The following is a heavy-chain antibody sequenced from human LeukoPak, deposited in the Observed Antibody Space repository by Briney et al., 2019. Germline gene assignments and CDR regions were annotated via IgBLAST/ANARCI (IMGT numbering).Heavy chain of an antibody. Sequence: ASVKVSCKASGYTFTIYAMNWVRQAPGQGLEWMGWINTNTGNPTYAQGFTGRFVFSLDTSVSTAYLQISSLKAEDTAVYYCARDLRPYYDILTGSPTWFDPWGQGTLVTVSS. J-gene: IGHJ5*02. CDR1: GYTFTIYA. CDR3: ARDLRPYYDILTGSPTWFDP. V-gene: IGHV7-4-1*02. CDR2: INTNTGNP. D-gene: IGHD3-9*01.